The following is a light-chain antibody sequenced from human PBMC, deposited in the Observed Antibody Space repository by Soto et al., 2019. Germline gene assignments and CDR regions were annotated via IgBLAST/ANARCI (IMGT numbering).Light chain of an antibody. Sequence: QSVLTQPASVSGSPGQSITISCRGTSGDVGVSNSVSWYQQHPGKVPKLIIYDVSYRPSGISDRFSGSKSGNTASLTISGLQAEDEAEYYCCSYPASSTVPYVFGSGTKLTVL. J-gene: IGLJ1*01. CDR1: SGDVGVSNS. CDR2: DVS. V-gene: IGLV2-14*01. CDR3: CSYPASSTVPYV.